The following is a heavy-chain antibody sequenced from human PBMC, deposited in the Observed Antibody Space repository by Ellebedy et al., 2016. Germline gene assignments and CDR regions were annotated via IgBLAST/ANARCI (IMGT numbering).Heavy chain of an antibody. CDR3: ARPLRGSEKDY. D-gene: IGHD3-10*01. Sequence: GGSLRLSXTGSAYSFTSYWIGWLRQMPGKGLEWMGIIYPGDSDTRYSPSFQGQVTISADKSISTAYLQWSSLKASDTAMYYCARPLRGSEKDYWGQGTLVTVSS. CDR1: AYSFTSYW. V-gene: IGHV5-51*01. CDR2: IYPGDSDT. J-gene: IGHJ4*02.